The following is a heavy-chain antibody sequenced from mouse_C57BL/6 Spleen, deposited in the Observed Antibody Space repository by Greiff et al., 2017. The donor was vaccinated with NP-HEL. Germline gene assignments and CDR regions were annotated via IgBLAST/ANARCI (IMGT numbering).Heavy chain of an antibody. Sequence: EVKLQQSGPELVKPGASVKIPCKASGYTFTDYNMDWVKQSHGKSLEWIGDINPNNGGTIYNQKFKGKATLTVDKSSSTAYMELRSLTSEDTAVYYCARRKDGYYVGSAWFAYWGQGTLVTVSA. D-gene: IGHD2-3*01. J-gene: IGHJ3*01. CDR1: GYTFTDYN. CDR2: INPNNGGT. CDR3: ARRKDGYYVGSAWFAY. V-gene: IGHV1-18*01.